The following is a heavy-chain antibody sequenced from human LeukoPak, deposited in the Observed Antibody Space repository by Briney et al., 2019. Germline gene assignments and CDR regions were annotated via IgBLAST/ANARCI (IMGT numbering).Heavy chain of an antibody. CDR1: GGTSNSHA. J-gene: IGHJ6*03. CDR2: IIPVFGTA. Sequence: VASVKVSCKASGGTSNSHAITWVRQAPGQGLEWMGGIIPVFGTANYAQKFQGRVTITTDESTSTAYMELSSLRSEDTAVYYCARDSGSDYYYYMDVWGKGTTVIVSS. V-gene: IGHV1-69*05. CDR3: ARDSGSDYYYYMDV.